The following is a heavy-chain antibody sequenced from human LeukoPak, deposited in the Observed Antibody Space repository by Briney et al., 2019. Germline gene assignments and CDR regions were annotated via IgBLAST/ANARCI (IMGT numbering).Heavy chain of an antibody. V-gene: IGHV4-39*01. J-gene: IGHJ4*02. Sequence: SETLSLTCTVSAGSLSSSSYYWGWIRQPPGKGLEWIGSIYYSGSTYYNPSLKSRVTISVDTSKNQFSLKLSSVTAADAAVYYCARTYYDILTGRTFDYWGQGTLVTVSS. CDR3: ARTYYDILTGRTFDY. CDR2: IYYSGST. D-gene: IGHD3-9*01. CDR1: AGSLSSSSYY.